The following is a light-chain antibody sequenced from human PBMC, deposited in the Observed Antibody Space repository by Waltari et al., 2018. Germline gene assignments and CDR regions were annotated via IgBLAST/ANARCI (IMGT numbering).Light chain of an antibody. V-gene: IGLV1-40*01. CDR3: QSYDGSLGGAV. Sequence: QSVLTQPPSVSGAPGQRVTISCTGSSSNIGEGCDVPWYQQLPGTAPKLLIYHNNNRPSGVPDRFSGSKSGTSASLAITGLQAEDEADYYCQSYDGSLGGAVFGGGTQLTVL. CDR2: HNN. J-gene: IGLJ7*01. CDR1: SSNIGEGCD.